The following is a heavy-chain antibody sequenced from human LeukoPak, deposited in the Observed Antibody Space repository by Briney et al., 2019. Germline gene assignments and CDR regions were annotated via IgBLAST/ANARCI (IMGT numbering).Heavy chain of an antibody. Sequence: GGSLRLSCAASGFTFSSYWMHWVRQAPGKGLMWVSRINNDGSSTSYADSVKGRFTISRDNSKNTLYLQMNSLRAEDTAVYYCAREGVSDGSSWGNDYWGQGTLVTVSS. CDR2: INNDGSST. CDR3: AREGVSDGSSWGNDY. J-gene: IGHJ4*02. V-gene: IGHV3-74*01. D-gene: IGHD6-13*01. CDR1: GFTFSSYW.